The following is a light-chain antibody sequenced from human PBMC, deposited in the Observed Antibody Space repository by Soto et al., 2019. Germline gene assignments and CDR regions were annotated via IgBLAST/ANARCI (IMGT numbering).Light chain of an antibody. CDR1: SSDVGGYNY. CDR2: EVS. J-gene: IGLJ2*01. Sequence: QSALTQPASVSGSPGQSITISCIGTSSDVGGYNYVSWYQQHPGKAPKLIIYEVSNRPSGVSDRFSGPKSGNTASLTISGLQAEDEADYYCSSLTSSSSALGLFGGGTKVTVL. CDR3: SSLTSSSSALGL. V-gene: IGLV2-14*01.